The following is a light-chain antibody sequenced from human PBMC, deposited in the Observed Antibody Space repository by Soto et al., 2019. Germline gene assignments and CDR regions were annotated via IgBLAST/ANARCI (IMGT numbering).Light chain of an antibody. CDR2: GKD. Sequence: QSVLTQPPSVSGTPGQRVSISCTGSRSNIGGGYDVHWYLQLPGTAPKLLINGKDNRPSGVPDRYSVSRSGPSASLAITGFQAEEGAVYYCRCYDNSRGANVLFGGGTKPTVL. V-gene: IGLV1-40*01. CDR1: RSNIGGGYD. J-gene: IGLJ2*01. CDR3: RCYDNSRGANVL.